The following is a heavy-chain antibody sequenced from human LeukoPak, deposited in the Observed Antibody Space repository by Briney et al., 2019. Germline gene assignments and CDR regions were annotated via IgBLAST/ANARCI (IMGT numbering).Heavy chain of an antibody. CDR1: GGSISSNY. V-gene: IGHV4-34*01. D-gene: IGHD3-10*01. CDR2: IYHSGST. Sequence: SETLSLTCTVSGGSISSNYWSWIRQPPGKGLEWIGEIYHSGSTNYNPSLKSRVTISVDTSKNQFSLKLSSVTAADTAVYYCARGFATMVRGVVLDFWGQGTLVTVSS. CDR3: ARGFATMVRGVVLDF. J-gene: IGHJ4*02.